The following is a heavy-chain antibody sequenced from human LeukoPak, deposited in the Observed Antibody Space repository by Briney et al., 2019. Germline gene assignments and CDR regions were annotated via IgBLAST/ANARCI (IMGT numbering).Heavy chain of an antibody. D-gene: IGHD7-27*01. Sequence: SQTLSLTCPVSGGSISSGGYYWSWIRQLPGKGLEWIGYIYYSGTTSYNPSLKSRLTISLDTSENQFSLKLSSVTAADTAVYYCARGSTGDKSNNWGQGTLVTVSS. CDR1: GGSISSGGYY. V-gene: IGHV4-31*03. CDR2: IYYSGTT. CDR3: ARGSTGDKSNN. J-gene: IGHJ4*02.